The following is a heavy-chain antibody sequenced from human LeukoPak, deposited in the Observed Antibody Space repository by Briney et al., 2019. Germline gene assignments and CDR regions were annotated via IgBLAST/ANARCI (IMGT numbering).Heavy chain of an antibody. V-gene: IGHV1-8*01. CDR2: MNPNSDDT. J-gene: IGHJ4*02. CDR1: GYTFSSYD. Sequence: ASVKASCKASGYTFSSYDINWVRQAPGQGLEWMGWMNPNSDDTGYAQKFQGRLTMTRNTSIPTAYMELSSLGSEDTAVYFCTRGWDYWGQGTLVTVSS. CDR3: TRGWDY.